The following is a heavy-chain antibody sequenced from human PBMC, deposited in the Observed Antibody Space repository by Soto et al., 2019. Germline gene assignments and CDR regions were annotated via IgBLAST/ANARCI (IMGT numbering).Heavy chain of an antibody. CDR1: GYIVWTKG. J-gene: IGHJ4*02. Sequence: GASVKVSCKASGYIVWTKGVAVLRQAPGQGLEWMGWITTDKGKTTYAQKFQGRVTMTTDTSTRTAYMELRSLRSDDTAVYYCATRSPAFDYWGQGTLVTVSS. V-gene: IGHV1-18*01. CDR2: ITTDKGKT. CDR3: ATRSPAFDY.